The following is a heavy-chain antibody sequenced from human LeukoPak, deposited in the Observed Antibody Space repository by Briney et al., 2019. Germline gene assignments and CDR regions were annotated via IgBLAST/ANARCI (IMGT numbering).Heavy chain of an antibody. CDR1: GFIFNNYA. CDR2: ISWNSGSI. Sequence: GGSLRLSCAGSGFIFNNYAMHWVRQPPGKGLQWVSGISWNSGSIDYADSVKGRFTTSRDNAKNSLYLQMNSLRVEDTAFYYCAKDNRRHYTSGPNPDSLHWGQGALVTVSS. J-gene: IGHJ4*02. V-gene: IGHV3-9*01. CDR3: AKDNRRHYTSGPNPDSLH. D-gene: IGHD6-19*01.